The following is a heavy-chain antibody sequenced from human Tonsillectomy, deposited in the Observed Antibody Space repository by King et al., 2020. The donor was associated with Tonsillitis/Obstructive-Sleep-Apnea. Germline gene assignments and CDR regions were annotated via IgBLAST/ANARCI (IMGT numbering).Heavy chain of an antibody. CDR3: AKDVGDYGDYDRSFDH. CDR2: ISYDGSNK. Sequence: QVQLVESGGGVVQPGRSLRLSCAASGFTFSHYDMHWVRQAPGKGLEWVAVISYDGSNKYYADSVKGRFTISRDNSKNTLYLQMNSLRAEDTAVYYCAKDVGDYGDYDRSFDHWGQGTLVTVSS. J-gene: IGHJ4*02. CDR1: GFTFSHYD. D-gene: IGHD4-17*01. V-gene: IGHV3-30*18.